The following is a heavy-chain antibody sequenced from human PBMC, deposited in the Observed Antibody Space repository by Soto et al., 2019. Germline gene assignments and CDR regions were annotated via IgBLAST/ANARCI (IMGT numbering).Heavy chain of an antibody. Sequence: PWGSLGICCATSVFGFRIHAMHWVRQAPGKGLEWVAGISATGTDTFYADSVKGRFTISRENSDNTVSLLMRALTTDDTATYYCIKNTDLWGQGTAVTVSS. CDR3: IKNTDL. J-gene: IGHJ6*02. V-gene: IGHV3-23*01. CDR1: VFGFRIHA. CDR2: ISATGTDT.